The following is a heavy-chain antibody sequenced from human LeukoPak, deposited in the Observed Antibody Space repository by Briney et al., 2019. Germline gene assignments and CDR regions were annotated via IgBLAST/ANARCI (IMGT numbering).Heavy chain of an antibody. V-gene: IGHV4-59*01. Sequence: SETLSLTCAVYGGSFSGYHWSWIRQPPGKGLEWIGYIYYSGSTNYNPSLKSRVTISVDTSKNQFSLKLSSVTAADTAVYYCARARYFDLWGRGTLVTVSS. CDR1: GGSFSGYH. CDR3: ARARYFDL. J-gene: IGHJ2*01. CDR2: IYYSGST.